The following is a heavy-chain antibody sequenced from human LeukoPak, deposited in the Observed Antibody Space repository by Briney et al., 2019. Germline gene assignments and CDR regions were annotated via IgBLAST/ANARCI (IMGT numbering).Heavy chain of an antibody. CDR1: GFTFSNYA. CDR3: ARAETIFGVPSFDY. Sequence: LRLSCAASGFTFSNYAMIWVRQPPGKGLEWIGYIYYSGSTYYNPSLKSRVTISVDTSKNQFSLKLSSVTAADTAVYYCARAETIFGVPSFDYWGQGTLVTVSS. D-gene: IGHD3-3*01. CDR2: IYYSGST. V-gene: IGHV4-30-4*08. J-gene: IGHJ4*02.